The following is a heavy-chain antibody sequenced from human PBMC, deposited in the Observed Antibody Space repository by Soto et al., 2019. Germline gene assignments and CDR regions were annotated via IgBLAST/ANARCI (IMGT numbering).Heavy chain of an antibody. V-gene: IGHV1-69*13. CDR3: VRADYKWWNKPR. J-gene: IGHJ4*02. Sequence: GATVKVTCKASGGTFSSYANNWVRQAPGQGLEWMGGIIPIFGTANYAQKFQGRVTITADESTSTAYMELSSLRSEDTAVYYCVRADYKWWNKPRWGQGTLVTVS. CDR2: IIPIFGTA. CDR1: GGTFSSYA. D-gene: IGHD2-15*01.